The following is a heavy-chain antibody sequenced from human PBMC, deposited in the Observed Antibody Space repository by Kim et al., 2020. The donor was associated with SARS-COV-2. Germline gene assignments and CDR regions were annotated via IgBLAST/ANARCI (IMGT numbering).Heavy chain of an antibody. Sequence: SQTLSLTCAISGDSVSSNSAAWNWIRQSPSRGLEWLGRTYYRSKWYNDYAVSVKSRITINPDTSKNQFSLQLNSVTPEDTAVYYCARGPHLHREALYYFDYWGQGTLVTVSS. D-gene: IGHD3-3*02. V-gene: IGHV6-1*01. J-gene: IGHJ4*02. CDR3: ARGPHLHREALYYFDY. CDR1: GDSVSSNSAA. CDR2: TYYRSKWYN.